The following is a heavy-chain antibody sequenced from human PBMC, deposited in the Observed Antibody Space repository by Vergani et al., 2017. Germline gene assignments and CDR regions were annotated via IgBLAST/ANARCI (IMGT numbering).Heavy chain of an antibody. J-gene: IGHJ4*02. CDR3: ARGPPHGGGDY. CDR1: GYSFTGYY. V-gene: IGHV1-3*01. D-gene: IGHD3-10*01. Sequence: QVQLVQSGAEMKKPGASVKVSCKASGYSFTGYYMHWVRQAPGQGLEWMGWINAGNGNTKYSQKFQGRVTITRDTSASTAYMELSSLRSEDTAVYYCARGPPHGGGDYWGQGTLVTVSS. CDR2: INAGNGNT.